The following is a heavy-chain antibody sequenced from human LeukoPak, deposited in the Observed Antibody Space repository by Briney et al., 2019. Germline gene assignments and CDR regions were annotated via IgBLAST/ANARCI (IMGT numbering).Heavy chain of an antibody. J-gene: IGHJ4*02. Sequence: GGSPRLSCAASGFTFSNSWMTWVRQAPGKGLEWVASINQDGGEIHYVDSVKGRFTISRDNSKNTLYLQMNSLRPEDTAVYYCAKDVVGQQWPENCWGQGTLVTVSS. D-gene: IGHD6-19*01. CDR3: AKDVVGQQWPENC. V-gene: IGHV3-7*01. CDR2: INQDGGEI. CDR1: GFTFSNSW.